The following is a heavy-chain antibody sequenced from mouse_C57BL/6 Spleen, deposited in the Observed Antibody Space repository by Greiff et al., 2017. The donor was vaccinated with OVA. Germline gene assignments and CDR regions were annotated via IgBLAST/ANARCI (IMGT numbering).Heavy chain of an antibody. CDR3: ARRGASDDMDD. Sequence: VQLQQPGTGLVKPGASVKLSCTASGYTFTSYWMNWVKQRPGQGLEWIGNIKPSNGSTNYNEKFKSKATLTVDTSSGAAYMQLSSLIYEDSAVYYCARRGASDDMDDWGQGTTVTVSS. J-gene: IGHJ4*01. CDR1: GYTFTSYW. CDR2: IKPSNGST. V-gene: IGHV1-53*01.